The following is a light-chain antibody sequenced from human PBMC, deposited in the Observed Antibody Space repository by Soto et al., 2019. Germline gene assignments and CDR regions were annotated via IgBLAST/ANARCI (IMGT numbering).Light chain of an antibody. Sequence: EVVMTQSPATLSVSPGERATLSCKASQSVRNNLVWYLQKPGQAPRPIIYDATTRATGIPDRFSGSGSGTDFTLTISRLEPEDFAVYYCQQYGSSPGFTFGPGTKVDIK. J-gene: IGKJ3*01. V-gene: IGKV3-20*01. CDR1: QSVRNN. CDR2: DAT. CDR3: QQYGSSPGFT.